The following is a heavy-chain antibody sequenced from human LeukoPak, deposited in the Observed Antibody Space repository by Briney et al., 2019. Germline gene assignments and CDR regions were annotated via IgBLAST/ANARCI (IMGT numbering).Heavy chain of an antibody. CDR3: AKIDCSSTSCYKGYFYYYGMDV. J-gene: IGHJ6*02. V-gene: IGHV3-23*01. Sequence: PWGSLRLSCAASGFTFSSYSMNWVRQAPGKGLEWVSAISGSGGSTYYADSVKGRFIISRDNSKNTLYLQMNSLRAEDTAVYYCAKIDCSSTSCYKGYFYYYGMDVWGQGTTVTVSS. CDR1: GFTFSSYS. D-gene: IGHD2-2*02. CDR2: ISGSGGST.